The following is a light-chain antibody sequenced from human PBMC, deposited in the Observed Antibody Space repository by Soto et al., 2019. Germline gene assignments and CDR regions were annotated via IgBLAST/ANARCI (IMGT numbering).Light chain of an antibody. CDR2: GAS. V-gene: IGKV3-20*01. Sequence: EIVLTQSPGTLSLSPGERATLSCRASQSVSSSYLAWYQQKPGQAPRLLIYGASSRATGIPDRFSGSGSGPDFTLTISRLEPEDFSVYYCHQYGSSPLYTFGQGAKLEIK. CDR3: HQYGSSPLYT. CDR1: QSVSSSY. J-gene: IGKJ2*01.